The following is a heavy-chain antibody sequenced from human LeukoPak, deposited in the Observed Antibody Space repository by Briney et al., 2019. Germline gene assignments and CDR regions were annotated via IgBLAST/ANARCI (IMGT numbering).Heavy chain of an antibody. Sequence: SQTLSLTSAISGDSVSTNSAAWNWIRQSPSRGLEWLGRTYYRSTWYNDYAVSVRSRITINPDTSKNQFSLQLNSVTPEDTAVYYCARDFYCSNDACSFDYWGQGTLVTVSS. CDR3: ARDFYCSNDACSFDY. D-gene: IGHD2-8*01. V-gene: IGHV6-1*01. CDR2: TYYRSTWYN. J-gene: IGHJ4*02. CDR1: GDSVSTNSAA.